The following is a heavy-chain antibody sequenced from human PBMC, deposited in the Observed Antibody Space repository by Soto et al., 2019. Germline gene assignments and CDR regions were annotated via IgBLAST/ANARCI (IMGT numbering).Heavy chain of an antibody. CDR1: GFTFSNYA. CDR2: ISTGDSPI. V-gene: IGHV3-48*01. D-gene: IGHD2-15*01. J-gene: IGHJ4*02. CDR3: ATVCRFCSGSNSLY. Sequence: EVQLVESGGALVQPGGSLRLSCAASGFTFSNYAMNWVRQSPGKGLEWVSYISTGDSPIYYADSVKGRFTISRDNAKKSLYLQMISLRAEDTADYYCATVCRFCSGSNSLYWGRGTLVTVSS.